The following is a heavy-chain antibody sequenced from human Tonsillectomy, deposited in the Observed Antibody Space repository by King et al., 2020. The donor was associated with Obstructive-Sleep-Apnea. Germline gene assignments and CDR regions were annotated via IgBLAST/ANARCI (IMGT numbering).Heavy chain of an antibody. Sequence: VQLVESGGGVVQPGRSLRLSCAASGFTFSSYGMHWVRQAPGKGLEWVAVIWYDGSNKYYADSVKGRFTISRDNSKTTLYLQMNSLRAEDTAVYYCAKGDCSSTSCYAYYYYGMDVWGQGTTVTVSS. CDR2: IWYDGSNK. CDR1: GFTFSSYG. CDR3: AKGDCSSTSCYAYYYYGMDV. D-gene: IGHD2-2*01. V-gene: IGHV3-33*06. J-gene: IGHJ6*02.